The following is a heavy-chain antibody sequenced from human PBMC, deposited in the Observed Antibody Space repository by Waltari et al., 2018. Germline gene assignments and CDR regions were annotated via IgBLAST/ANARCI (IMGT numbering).Heavy chain of an antibody. J-gene: IGHJ4*02. CDR3: ARDRGQVGSWSDY. CDR1: GGSISSSSYY. Sequence: QLQLQESGPGLVKPSETLSLTCTVSGGSISSSSYYWGWIRQPPGKGLEWIGSIYYSGSTYYNPSLKSRVTISVDTSKNQFSLKLSSVTAADTAVYYCARDRGQVGSWSDYWGQGTLVTVSS. CDR2: IYYSGST. D-gene: IGHD6-13*01. V-gene: IGHV4-39*07.